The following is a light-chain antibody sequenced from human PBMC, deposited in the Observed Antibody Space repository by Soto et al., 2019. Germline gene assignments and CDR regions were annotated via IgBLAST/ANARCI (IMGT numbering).Light chain of an antibody. Sequence: EIVMTQSPATLSVSPGERATLSCRASQSINSNLTWYQQKPGQAPRLLIYGASTRATGIPARFSGSGSGTEFTLIISSLQSEDFAVYYCQQYNNWPPTFGQGTKVDIK. CDR1: QSINSN. CDR2: GAS. J-gene: IGKJ1*01. V-gene: IGKV3-15*01. CDR3: QQYNNWPPT.